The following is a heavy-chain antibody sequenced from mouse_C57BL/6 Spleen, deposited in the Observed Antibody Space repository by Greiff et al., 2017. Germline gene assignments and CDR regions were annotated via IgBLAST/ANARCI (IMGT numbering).Heavy chain of an antibody. Sequence: EVKLMESGPGLVKPSQSLSLTCSVTGYSITSGYYWNWIRQFPGNKLEWMGYISYDGSNNYNPSFKNRISITRDTSKNQFFLKLNSVTTEDTATYYCAGDYAYFDYWGQGTTLTVSS. V-gene: IGHV3-6*01. CDR1: GYSITSGYY. CDR2: ISYDGSN. J-gene: IGHJ2*01. D-gene: IGHD2-4*01. CDR3: AGDYAYFDY.